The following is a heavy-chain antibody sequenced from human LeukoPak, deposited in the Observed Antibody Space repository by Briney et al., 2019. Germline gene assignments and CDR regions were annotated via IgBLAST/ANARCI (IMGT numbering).Heavy chain of an antibody. CDR3: ARGRGPYGWFDP. CDR2: INGDGRSI. V-gene: IGHV3-74*01. D-gene: IGHD3-10*01. CDR1: GFSSNSYW. J-gene: IGHJ5*02. Sequence: PGGSLRLSCAASGFSSNSYWMHWARQAPGKGLVWVARINGDGRSINYADSVKGRFTISRDNAKNTLYLQMNSLRVEDTAVYYCARGRGPYGWFDPWGQGTLVTASS.